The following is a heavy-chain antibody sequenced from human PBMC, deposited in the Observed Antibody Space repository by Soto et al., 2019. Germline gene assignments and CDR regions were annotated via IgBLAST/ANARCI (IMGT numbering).Heavy chain of an antibody. CDR3: ARGLRITIFGVVPY. CDR2: MNPNRGNT. V-gene: IGHV1-8*01. Sequence: QVQLVQSGAEVKKPGASVKVSCKASGYTFTSYDINWVRQATGQGLEWMGWMNPNRGNTGYEQKFQGRATMTRNTSISTAYMELSSLRSEDTAVYYCARGLRITIFGVVPYWGQGTLVTVSS. CDR1: GYTFTSYD. J-gene: IGHJ4*02. D-gene: IGHD3-3*01.